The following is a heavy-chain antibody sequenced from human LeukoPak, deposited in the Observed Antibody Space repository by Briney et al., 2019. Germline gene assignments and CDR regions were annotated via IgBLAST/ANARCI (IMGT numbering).Heavy chain of an antibody. CDR3: ASDHSGWLGLGY. J-gene: IGHJ4*02. Sequence: SETLSLTCSASGGSISSYYWSWIRQPAGKGLEWIGRINTSGNTNYNPSLKSRVTMSVDTSKNQFSLRLSSVTATDTGVYYCASDHSGWLGLGYWGQGTLVSVSS. CDR2: INTSGNT. CDR1: GGSISSYY. D-gene: IGHD6-19*01. V-gene: IGHV4-4*07.